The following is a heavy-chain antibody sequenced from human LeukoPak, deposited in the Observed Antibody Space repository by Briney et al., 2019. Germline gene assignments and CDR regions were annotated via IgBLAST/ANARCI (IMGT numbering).Heavy chain of an antibody. J-gene: IGHJ4*02. Sequence: GESLKISCKGSGYSFTSYWISWVRQMPGKGLEWMGRIDPSDSYTNYSPSFQGHVTISADKSISTAYLQWSSLKASDTAMYYCATIGYCSGGSCYPAPSHFDYWGQGTLVTVSS. CDR2: IDPSDSYT. CDR3: ATIGYCSGGSCYPAPSHFDY. V-gene: IGHV5-10-1*01. CDR1: GYSFTSYW. D-gene: IGHD2-15*01.